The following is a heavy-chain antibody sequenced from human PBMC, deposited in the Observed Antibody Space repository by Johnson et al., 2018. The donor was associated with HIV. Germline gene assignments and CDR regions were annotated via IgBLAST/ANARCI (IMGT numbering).Heavy chain of an antibody. Sequence: QVHMVESGGGVVQPGRSLRLSCAASGFTFTFYAMHWVRQAPGKGLEWVAVISYDGSNKYYADSVKGRFTISRDNSKNTLHLQMNSLRAEDTAVYYCAREGNYYDSSSHAFDIWGQGTMVTVSS. D-gene: IGHD3-22*01. V-gene: IGHV3-30-3*01. CDR3: AREGNYYDSSSHAFDI. CDR1: GFTFTFYA. J-gene: IGHJ3*02. CDR2: ISYDGSNK.